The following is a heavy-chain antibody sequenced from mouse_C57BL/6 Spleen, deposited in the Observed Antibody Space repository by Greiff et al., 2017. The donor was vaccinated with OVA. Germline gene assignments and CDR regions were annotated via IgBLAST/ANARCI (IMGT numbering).Heavy chain of an antibody. J-gene: IGHJ2*01. CDR2: ISSGGGNT. D-gene: IGHD1-1*01. V-gene: IGHV5-9*01. CDR1: GFTFSSYT. Sequence: EVQVVESGGGLVKPGGSLKLSCAASGFTFSSYTMSWVRQTPEKRLEWVATISSGGGNTYYPDSVKGRFTISRDNAKNTLYLQMSSLRSEDTALYYCARQIDYYGSSYGYWGQGTTLTVSS. CDR3: ARQIDYYGSSYGY.